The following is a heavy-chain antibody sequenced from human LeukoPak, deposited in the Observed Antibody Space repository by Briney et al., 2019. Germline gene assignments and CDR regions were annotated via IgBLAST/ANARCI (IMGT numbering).Heavy chain of an antibody. CDR3: ARGSGIAAVNDY. V-gene: IGHV4-34*01. CDR1: GGSFSGYY. J-gene: IGHJ4*02. CDR2: INHSGST. D-gene: IGHD6-13*01. Sequence: PSETPSLTYAVHGGSFSGYYWSWIRQPPGKGLEWIGEINHSGSTNYNPSLKSRVTISVDTSKNQFSLKLSSVTAADTAVYYCARGSGIAAVNDYWGQGTLVTVSS.